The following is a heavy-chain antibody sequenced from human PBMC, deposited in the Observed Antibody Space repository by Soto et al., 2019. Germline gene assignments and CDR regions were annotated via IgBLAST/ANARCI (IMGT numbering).Heavy chain of an antibody. CDR1: GGSISSGGYY. CDR2: IYYSGST. V-gene: IGHV4-31*03. Sequence: SETLSLTCTVSGGSISSGGYYWSWIRQHPGKGLEWIGYIYYSGSTYYNPSLKSRVTISVDTSKNQFSLKLSSVTAADTAVYYCARAIVVVPAAINWFDPWGQGTLVTAPQ. CDR3: ARAIVVVPAAINWFDP. D-gene: IGHD2-2*02. J-gene: IGHJ5*02.